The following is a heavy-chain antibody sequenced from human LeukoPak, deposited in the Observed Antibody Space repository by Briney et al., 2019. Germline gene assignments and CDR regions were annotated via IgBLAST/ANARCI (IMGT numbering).Heavy chain of an antibody. D-gene: IGHD4-11*01. J-gene: IGHJ4*02. CDR1: GFTFSNYM. CDR3: ARETTATPSFDY. Sequence: GGSLRLSCAASGFTFSNYMMHWVRQAPGKGLVWVSRIKSDGITITYADSVKGRFTISRDNAKNSLYLQMNSLRAEDTAVYYCARETTATPSFDYWGQGTLVTVSS. CDR2: IKSDGITI. V-gene: IGHV3-74*01.